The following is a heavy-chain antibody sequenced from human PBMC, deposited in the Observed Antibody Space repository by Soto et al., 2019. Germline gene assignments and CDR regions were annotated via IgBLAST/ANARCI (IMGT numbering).Heavy chain of an antibody. J-gene: IGHJ6*03. V-gene: IGHV4-59*01. CDR2: IYYSGST. D-gene: IGHD3-10*01. CDR3: ARVVGGRYYYYYYYMDV. CDR1: GGSIRRYY. Sequence: PSETLSLTRPVSGGSIRRYYRSWIRQPPGKGLEWIGYIYYSGSTNYNPSLKSRVTISVDTSKNQLSLKLSSVTAADTAVYYCARVVGGRYYYYYYYMDVWGKGTTVTVSS.